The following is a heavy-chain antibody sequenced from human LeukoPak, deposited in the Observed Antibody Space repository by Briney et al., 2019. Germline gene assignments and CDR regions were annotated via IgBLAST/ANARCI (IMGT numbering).Heavy chain of an antibody. CDR2: IYYSGTT. CDR3: ARARVLRFLEWLPLEYYFDY. D-gene: IGHD3-3*01. V-gene: IGHV4-59*12. J-gene: IGHJ4*02. CDR1: GGSFSGYY. Sequence: PSETLSLTCAVYGGSFSGYYWNWIRQPPGKGLEWIGYIYYSGTTNYNPSLKSRVTISVDTSKNQFSLKLSSVTAADTAVYYCARARVLRFLEWLPLEYYFDYWGQGTLVTVSS.